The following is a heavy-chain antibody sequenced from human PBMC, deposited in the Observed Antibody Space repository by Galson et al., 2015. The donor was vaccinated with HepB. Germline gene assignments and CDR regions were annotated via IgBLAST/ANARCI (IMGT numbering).Heavy chain of an antibody. CDR3: TRDRGSWNKYNWFDP. J-gene: IGHJ5*02. Sequence: SLRLSCAASGFTFGDYAMSWVRQTPGKGLEWVGFIRSKAYGGTTEYAASVKGRFTISRDDSKSIAYLQMNSLKTEDTAVYYCTRDRGSWNKYNWFDPWGQGTLVTVSS. CDR1: GFTFGDYA. V-gene: IGHV3-49*04. D-gene: IGHD2-15*01. CDR2: IRSKAYGGTT.